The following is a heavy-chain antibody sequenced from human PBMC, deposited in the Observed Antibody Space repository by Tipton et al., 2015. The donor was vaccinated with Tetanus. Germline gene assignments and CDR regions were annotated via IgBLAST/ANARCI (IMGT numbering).Heavy chain of an antibody. J-gene: IGHJ3*02. CDR2: IYYSGST. V-gene: IGHV4-59*01. D-gene: IGHD3-22*01. CDR1: GGSFSSYY. CDR3: ARDIPDSSGYYGDAFDI. Sequence: TLSLTCAVYGGSFSSYYWSWIRQPPGKGLEWIGYIYYSGSTNYNPSLKSRVTISVDTSKNQFSLKLSSVTAADTAVYYCARDIPDSSGYYGDAFDIWGRGTMVTVSS.